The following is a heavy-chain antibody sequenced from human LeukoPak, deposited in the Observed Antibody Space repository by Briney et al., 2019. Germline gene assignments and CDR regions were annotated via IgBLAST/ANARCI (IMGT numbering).Heavy chain of an antibody. CDR3: AGYKVTAMAKGPFDY. CDR2: IYYSGST. V-gene: IGHV4-59*01. CDR1: GGSISSYY. J-gene: IGHJ4*02. Sequence: SETLSLTCTVSGGSISSYYWSWIRQPPGKGLEWIGYIYYSGSTSYTPSLKSRVTISVDTSKNQFSLKLSSVTAADTAVYYCAGYKVTAMAKGPFDYWGQGTLVTVSS. D-gene: IGHD5-18*01.